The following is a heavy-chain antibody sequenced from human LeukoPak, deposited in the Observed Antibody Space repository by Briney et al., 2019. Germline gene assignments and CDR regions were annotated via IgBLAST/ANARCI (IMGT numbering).Heavy chain of an antibody. Sequence: SETLSLTCTVSGGSISSYYWSWIRQPPGKGLECIGYIYYSGSTNYNPSLKSRVTISVDTSKNQFSLKLSSVTAADTAVYYCARFCNYYNSSGYYYGFDPWGQGTLVTVSS. D-gene: IGHD3-22*01. CDR2: IYYSGST. J-gene: IGHJ5*02. V-gene: IGHV4-59*01. CDR1: GGSISSYY. CDR3: ARFCNYYNSSGYYYGFDP.